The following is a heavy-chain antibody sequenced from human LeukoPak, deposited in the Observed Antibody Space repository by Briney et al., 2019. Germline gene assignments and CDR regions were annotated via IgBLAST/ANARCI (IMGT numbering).Heavy chain of an antibody. J-gene: IGHJ4*02. CDR3: ARELEMATNAFDY. D-gene: IGHD5-24*01. Sequence: PGRSLRLSCAASGFTFSSYGMHWVRQAPGKGLEWVAVIWYDGSNKYYADSVKGRFTISRDNSKNTLYLQMNSLRAEDTAVYYCARELEMATNAFDYWGQGTLVTVSS. CDR2: IWYDGSNK. V-gene: IGHV3-33*01. CDR1: GFTFSSYG.